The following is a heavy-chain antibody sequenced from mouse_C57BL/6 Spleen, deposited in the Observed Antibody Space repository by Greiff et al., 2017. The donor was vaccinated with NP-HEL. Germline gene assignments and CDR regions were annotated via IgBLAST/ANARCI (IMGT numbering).Heavy chain of an antibody. CDR3: ARGDLLLRGEYFDY. D-gene: IGHD1-1*01. CDR2: IYPGSGST. V-gene: IGHV1-55*01. Sequence: QVQLQQPGAELVKPGASVKMSCKASGYTFTSYWINWVKQRPGQGLAWIGDIYPGSGSTNYNEKFKSKATLNVDTSSSPAYMQLRRLTSEDSAVYYSARGDLLLRGEYFDYWGQGTTLTVSS. CDR1: GYTFTSYW. J-gene: IGHJ2*01.